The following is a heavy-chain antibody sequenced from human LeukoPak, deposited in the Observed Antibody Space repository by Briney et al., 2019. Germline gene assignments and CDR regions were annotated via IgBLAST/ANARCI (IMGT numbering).Heavy chain of an antibody. Sequence: PSETLSLTCAVYGGSFSGYYWSWIRQPPGKGLEWIGEINHSGSTSYNPSLKSRVTISVDTSKNQFSLKLSSVTAADTAVYHCARGGYSSGWYKRDDAFDIWGQGTMVTVSS. V-gene: IGHV4-34*01. J-gene: IGHJ3*02. CDR1: GGSFSGYY. D-gene: IGHD6-19*01. CDR2: INHSGST. CDR3: ARGGYSSGWYKRDDAFDI.